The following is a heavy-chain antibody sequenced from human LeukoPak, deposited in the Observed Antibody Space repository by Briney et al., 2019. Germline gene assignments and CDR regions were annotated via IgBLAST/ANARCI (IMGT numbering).Heavy chain of an antibody. CDR3: ARKRGSYSSTPLDY. CDR2: ISSNGGST. CDR1: GFTFSSYA. V-gene: IGHV3-64*01. Sequence: PGGSLRLSCAASGFTFSSYAMHWVRQAPGKGLEYVSAISSNGGSTYYANSVKGRFTISRDNSKNTLYLQMGSLRAEDMAVYYCARKRGSYSSTPLDYWGQGTLVTVSS. D-gene: IGHD1-26*01. J-gene: IGHJ4*02.